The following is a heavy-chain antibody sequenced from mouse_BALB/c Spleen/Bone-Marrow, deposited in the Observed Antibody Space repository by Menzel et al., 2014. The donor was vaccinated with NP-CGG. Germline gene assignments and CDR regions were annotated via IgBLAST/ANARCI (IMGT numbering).Heavy chain of an antibody. CDR3: ATYYRYDRRFAY. CDR2: IDPANGNT. V-gene: IGHV14-3*02. CDR1: GFNTKDTY. Sequence: VQLKQSGAELVKPGASVKLSCTASGFNTKDTYMHWVKQRPEQGLEWIGRIDPANGNTKYDPKFQGKATITADTSSSTAYLQLSSLTSEDTAVYYCATYYRYDRRFAYWGQGTLVTVSA. D-gene: IGHD2-14*01. J-gene: IGHJ3*01.